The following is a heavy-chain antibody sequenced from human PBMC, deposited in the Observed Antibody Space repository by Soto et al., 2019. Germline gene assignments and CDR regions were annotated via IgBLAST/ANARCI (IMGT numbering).Heavy chain of an antibody. CDR3: AGRRTYYYDSSGYYSDYFDY. CDR2: IYYSGST. CDR1: GGSISSGDYY. D-gene: IGHD3-22*01. V-gene: IGHV4-30-4*01. Sequence: SETLSLTCTVSGGSISSGDYYWSWIRQPPGKGLEWIGYIYYSGSTYYNPSLKSRVTISVDTSKNQFSLKLSSVTAADTAVYYCAGRRTYYYDSSGYYSDYFDYWGQGTLVTVSS. J-gene: IGHJ4*02.